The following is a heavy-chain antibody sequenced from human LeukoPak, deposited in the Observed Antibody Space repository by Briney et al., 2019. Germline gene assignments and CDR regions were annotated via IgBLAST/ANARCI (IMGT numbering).Heavy chain of an antibody. CDR2: ISSNGGST. D-gene: IGHD3-16*01. Sequence: SCKASGGTFSSYAMHWVRQAPGKGLEYVSAISSNGGSTYYADSVKGRFTISRDNSKNTLYLQMSSLRAEDTAVYYCVKEALRGSYFDYWGQGTLVTVSS. J-gene: IGHJ4*02. CDR3: VKEALRGSYFDY. CDR1: GGTFSSYA. V-gene: IGHV3-64D*06.